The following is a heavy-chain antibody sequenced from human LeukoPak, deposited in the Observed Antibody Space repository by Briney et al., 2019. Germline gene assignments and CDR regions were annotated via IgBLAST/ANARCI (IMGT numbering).Heavy chain of an antibody. Sequence: GGSLRLSCSASGFTFSSYAMHWVRHAPGKGLEYVSAISSNGGSTYYADSVKGRFTISRDNSKNTLYLQMSSLRAEDTAVYYCVKALYSSGWYCDYWGQGTLVTVSS. CDR2: ISSNGGST. J-gene: IGHJ4*02. D-gene: IGHD6-19*01. V-gene: IGHV3-64D*06. CDR1: GFTFSSYA. CDR3: VKALYSSGWYCDY.